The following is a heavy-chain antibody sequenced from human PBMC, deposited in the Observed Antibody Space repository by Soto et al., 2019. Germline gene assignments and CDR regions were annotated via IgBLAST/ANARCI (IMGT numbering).Heavy chain of an antibody. CDR3: AKDRITMVRGGNWFDP. Sequence: PGGSLRLSCAASGFTFSNYAMSWVRQAPGKGLEWVSAISGNGGSTYYADSVKGRFTISRDNSKNTLYLQMNSLRAEDTAIYYCAKDRITMVRGGNWFDPWGQGTLVTVS. CDR1: GFTFSNYA. V-gene: IGHV3-23*01. J-gene: IGHJ5*02. D-gene: IGHD3-10*01. CDR2: ISGNGGST.